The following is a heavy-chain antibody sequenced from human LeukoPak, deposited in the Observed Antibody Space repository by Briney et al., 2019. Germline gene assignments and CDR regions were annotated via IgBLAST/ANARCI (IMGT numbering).Heavy chain of an antibody. D-gene: IGHD6-13*01. CDR1: GFTFSSYG. V-gene: IGHV3-30*02. CDR3: AKEFGYSSSWEDAFDI. J-gene: IGHJ3*02. Sequence: GGSLRLSCAASGFTFSSYGMHWVRQAPGKGLEWVAFIRYDGSNKYYADSVKGRFTISRDNSKNTLYLQMNSLRAEDTAVYYCAKEFGYSSSWEDAFDIWGQGTMVTVSS. CDR2: IRYDGSNK.